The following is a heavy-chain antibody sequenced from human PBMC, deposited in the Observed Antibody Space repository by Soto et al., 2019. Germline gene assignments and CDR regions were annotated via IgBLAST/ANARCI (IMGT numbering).Heavy chain of an antibody. J-gene: IGHJ4*02. V-gene: IGHV1-18*01. CDR3: ARVTAVAGPVDY. Sequence: VQLVQSGGEVKKPGASVKVSCKASGYTLTNYGISWVRQAPGQGLEWMGWISGYNGNTNYVQKFQGRVTMTTDTSTTTADMELRSLRSDDTAVYYCARVTAVAGPVDYWGQGTLVTVSS. CDR1: GYTLTNYG. D-gene: IGHD6-19*01. CDR2: ISGYNGNT.